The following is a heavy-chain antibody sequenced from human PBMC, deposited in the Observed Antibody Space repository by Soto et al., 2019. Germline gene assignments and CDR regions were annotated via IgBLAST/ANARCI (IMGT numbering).Heavy chain of an antibody. Sequence: QVQLVQSGAELKKPGASVKVSCKASGYTFTSYGISWVRQAPGQGLEWMGWISAYNGNTKYVQKFQGRVTMTTDTPTSTAAMELRRLRSDDTAVYYRARDAAAGLNDYWGQGTLVTVSS. CDR2: ISAYNGNT. V-gene: IGHV1-18*01. CDR1: GYTFTSYG. D-gene: IGHD6-13*01. J-gene: IGHJ4*02. CDR3: ARDAAAGLNDY.